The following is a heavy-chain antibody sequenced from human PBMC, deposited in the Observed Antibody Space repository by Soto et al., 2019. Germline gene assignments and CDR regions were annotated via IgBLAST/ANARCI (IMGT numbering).Heavy chain of an antibody. Sequence: PSETLSLTCTVSGGSISSSSYYWGWIRQPPGKGLERIGSIYYSGSTYYNPSLKSRVTISVDTSKNQFSLKLSSVTAADTAVYYCARPIVVPAATHLSGYYYYYGMDVWGQGTTVTSP. D-gene: IGHD2-2*01. V-gene: IGHV4-39*01. J-gene: IGHJ6*02. CDR2: IYYSGST. CDR1: GGSISSSSYY. CDR3: ARPIVVPAATHLSGYYYYYGMDV.